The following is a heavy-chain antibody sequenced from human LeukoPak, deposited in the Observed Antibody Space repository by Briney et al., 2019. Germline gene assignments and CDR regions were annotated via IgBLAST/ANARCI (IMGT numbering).Heavy chain of an antibody. CDR3: ARVGRRYYMDV. V-gene: IGHV3-21*01. CDR1: GFTFSSYS. J-gene: IGHJ6*03. CDR2: ISSSGSYI. Sequence: GGSLRLSCAASGFTFSSYSMDWVRQAPGKGLEWVSSISSSGSYIYYADSVKGRFTISRDNAKNSLYLQMNSLRAEDTAVYYCARVGRRYYMDVWGKGTTVTVSS. D-gene: IGHD1-26*01.